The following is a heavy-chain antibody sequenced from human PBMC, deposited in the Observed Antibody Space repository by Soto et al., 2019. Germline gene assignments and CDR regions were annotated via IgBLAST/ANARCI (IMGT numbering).Heavy chain of an antibody. J-gene: IGHJ4*02. D-gene: IGHD6-13*01. V-gene: IGHV3-7*01. CDR2: IKQDGSEK. CDR3: GRDPPPGMAEAGHSLDY. Sequence: GGSLRLSCAASGFTFSSYWMSWVRQAPGKGLEWVANIKQDGSEKYYVDSVKGRFTISRDNAKNSLYLQMNSLRAEDTAVNYFGRDPPPGMAEAGHSLDYGGQGTLVTVSS. CDR1: GFTFSSYW.